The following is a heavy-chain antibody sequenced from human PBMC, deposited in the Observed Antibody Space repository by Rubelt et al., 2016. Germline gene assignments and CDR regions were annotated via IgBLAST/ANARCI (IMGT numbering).Heavy chain of an antibody. CDR3: ARHGYSDYDDAFEI. D-gene: IGHD5-12*01. CDR1: GGSVSSGTYY. V-gene: IGHV4-61*01. J-gene: IGHJ3*02. Sequence: GPGLVKPSETLSLTCTVSGGSVSSGTYYWSWIRQPPGKGLEWVGYIYYRGSTNYNPSLKSRVTISIDTSQNQFSLKLSSVTAADTAVYYCARHGYSDYDDAFEIWGQGTMVTVSS. CDR2: IYYRGST.